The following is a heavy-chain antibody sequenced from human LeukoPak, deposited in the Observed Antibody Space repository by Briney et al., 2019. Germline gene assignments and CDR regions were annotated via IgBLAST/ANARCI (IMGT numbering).Heavy chain of an antibody. D-gene: IGHD1-7*01. CDR3: ARDYTVALGTTTHFQH. CDR1: GYIFDIYA. CDR2: INTNTGIP. Sequence: ASVKVSCKASGYIFDIYAMIWVRQAPGQGLELMGWINTNTGIPTYAQGFTGRFVFSLDTSVSTTYLHISSLKTEDTAVYYCARDYTVALGTTTHFQHWGQGTLVTVSS. V-gene: IGHV7-4-1*02. J-gene: IGHJ1*01.